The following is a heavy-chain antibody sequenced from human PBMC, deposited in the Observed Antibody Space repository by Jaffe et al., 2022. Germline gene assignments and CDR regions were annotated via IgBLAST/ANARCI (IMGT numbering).Heavy chain of an antibody. Sequence: QLQLQESGPGLVKPSETLSLTCTVSGGSISSSSYYWGWIRQPPGKGLEWIGSIYYSGSTYYNPSLKSRVTISVDTSKNQFSLKLSSVTAADTAVYYCARLANGVVIKYYYYYYYMDVWGKGTTVTVSS. CDR2: IYYSGST. J-gene: IGHJ6*03. CDR1: GGSISSSSYY. V-gene: IGHV4-39*01. D-gene: IGHD3-3*01. CDR3: ARLANGVVIKYYYYYYYMDV.